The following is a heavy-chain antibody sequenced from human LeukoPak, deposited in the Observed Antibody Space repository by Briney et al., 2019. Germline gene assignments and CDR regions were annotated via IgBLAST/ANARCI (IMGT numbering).Heavy chain of an antibody. J-gene: IGHJ4*02. CDR2: ISSSGSTI. Sequence: GGSLRLSCAASGSTFSSYEMNWVRQAPGKGLEWVSYISSSGSTIYYADSVKGRFTISRDNAKNSLYLQMNSLRAEDTAVYYCXXXXXXGXPRLLWFGDSLGCYFDYWGQGTLVTVSS. D-gene: IGHD3-10*01. CDR3: XXXXXXGXPRLLWFGDSLGCYFDY. CDR1: GSTFSSYE. V-gene: IGHV3-48*03.